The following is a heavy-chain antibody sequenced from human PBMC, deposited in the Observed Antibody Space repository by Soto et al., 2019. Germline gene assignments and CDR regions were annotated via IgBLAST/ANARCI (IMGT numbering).Heavy chain of an antibody. CDR1: GYDFTTYG. Sequence: QVHLVQSGAEVKKPGASVKVSCKGSGYDFTTYGITWVRKAPGQGLAWMAWISAHNGNTAYAQKLQGRVTVTRDTSTSTAYMELRSLRSDDTAVYYCARGRYGDYWGQGALVTVSS. CDR3: ARGRYGDY. CDR2: ISAHNGNT. D-gene: IGHD1-1*01. V-gene: IGHV1-18*01. J-gene: IGHJ4*02.